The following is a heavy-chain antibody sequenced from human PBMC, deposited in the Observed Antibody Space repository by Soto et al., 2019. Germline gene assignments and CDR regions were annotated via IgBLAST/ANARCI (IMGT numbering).Heavy chain of an antibody. J-gene: IGHJ4*02. CDR2: IDWDDDK. CDR1: GFSLSTSGMC. D-gene: IGHD3-22*01. Sequence: SGPTLVNPTQTLTLTCTFSGFSLSTSGMCVSWIRQPPGHAVEWLALIDWDDDKYYSTSLKTRLTIAKDTSKNQVVLTMTNMDPVDTATYYCARTTYYYDSSGSYYFDYWGQGTLVTVSS. V-gene: IGHV2-70*01. CDR3: ARTTYYYDSSGSYYFDY.